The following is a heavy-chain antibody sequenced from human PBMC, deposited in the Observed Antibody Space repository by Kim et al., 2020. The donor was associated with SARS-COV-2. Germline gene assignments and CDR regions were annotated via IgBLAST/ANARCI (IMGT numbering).Heavy chain of an antibody. J-gene: IGHJ6*02. V-gene: IGHV1-2*04. CDR1: GYTFTGYY. CDR2: INPNSGGT. Sequence: ASVKVSCKASGYTFTGYYMHWVRQAPGQGLEWMGWINPNSGGTNYAQKFQGWVTMTRDTSISTAYMELSRLRSDDTAVYYCAREQSDRAATIALNYYGMDVWGQGTTVTVSS. D-gene: IGHD5-12*01. CDR3: AREQSDRAATIALNYYGMDV.